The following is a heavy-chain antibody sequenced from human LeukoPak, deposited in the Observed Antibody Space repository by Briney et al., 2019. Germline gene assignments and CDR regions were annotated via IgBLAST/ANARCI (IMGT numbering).Heavy chain of an antibody. Sequence: EASVKVSCKASGGTFNSYAISWVRQAPGQGLEWMGGIMPLFGTANYAQEFQGRVTFTTDESASPAYMEVSSLRSEDTAVYYCASGSLGDGYGVGDYYRYMDVWGKGTTVTVSS. CDR1: GGTFNSYA. CDR2: IMPLFGTA. D-gene: IGHD5-24*01. CDR3: ASGSLGDGYGVGDYYRYMDV. V-gene: IGHV1-69*05. J-gene: IGHJ6*03.